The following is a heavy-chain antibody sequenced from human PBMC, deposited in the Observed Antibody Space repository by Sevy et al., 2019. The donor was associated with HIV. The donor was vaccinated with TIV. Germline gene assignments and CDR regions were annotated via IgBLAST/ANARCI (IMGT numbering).Heavy chain of an antibody. CDR2: IRYDGSTK. CDR1: GFTFRNYG. CDR3: AKGLGMVQGALLSDDI. D-gene: IGHD3-10*01. V-gene: IGHV3-30*02. J-gene: IGHJ3*02. Sequence: GGSLRLSCAASGFTFRNYGMHWVRQAPGKGLEWVTFIRYDGSTKYYADSVKDRFTISRDNSKNTVFLQMNSLRPADTAVYYCAKGLGMVQGALLSDDIWGQGTMVTVSS.